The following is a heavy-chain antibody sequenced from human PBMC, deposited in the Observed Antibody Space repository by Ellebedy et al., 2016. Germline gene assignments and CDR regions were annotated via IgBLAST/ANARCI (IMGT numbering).Heavy chain of an antibody. V-gene: IGHV4-59*01. J-gene: IGHJ6*02. CDR1: GGSISTYY. Sequence: SETLSLTCTVSGGSISTYYWSWIRQPPGKGLEWIGYIYDSGSTNYNPSLKSRVTISVDTSKNQFSLKLSSVTAADTAVYYCGRFGYGMDVWGQGTTVTVSS. CDR2: IYDSGST. D-gene: IGHD3-10*01. CDR3: GRFGYGMDV.